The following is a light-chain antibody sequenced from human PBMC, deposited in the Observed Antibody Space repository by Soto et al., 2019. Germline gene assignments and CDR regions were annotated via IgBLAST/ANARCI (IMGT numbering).Light chain of an antibody. Sequence: EIVLTQSPGTLSLSPGERATLSCRASQSVSSSYLAWYQQKPGQAPRLLIYGASSRATGIPDRFSGSGSGTEFSLTISSLQPEDFATYYCLCYITYPWTFGQGTKVEIK. CDR2: GAS. CDR3: LCYITYPWT. V-gene: IGKV3-20*01. CDR1: QSVSSSY. J-gene: IGKJ1*01.